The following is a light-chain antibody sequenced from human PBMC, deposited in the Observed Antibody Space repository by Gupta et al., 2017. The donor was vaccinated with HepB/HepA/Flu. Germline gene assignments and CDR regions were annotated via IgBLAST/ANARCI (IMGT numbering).Light chain of an antibody. Sequence: QSALTQPASVSGSPGQSSTISCPGTSSDVGGYNYVSWYQQHPGKAPKLMIFDVSNRPSGLSNRFSGSKSGNTASLTISGLQAEDEADYYCSSYTSNNTLVFGGGTKVTVL. CDR2: DVS. CDR3: SSYTSNNTLV. J-gene: IGLJ2*01. V-gene: IGLV2-14*03. CDR1: SSDVGGYNY.